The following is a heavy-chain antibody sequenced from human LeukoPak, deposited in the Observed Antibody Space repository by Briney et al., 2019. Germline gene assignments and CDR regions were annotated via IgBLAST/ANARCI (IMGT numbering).Heavy chain of an antibody. Sequence: GGSLRLSCAASGLTFSSYSMNWVRQAPGKGLEWVSYISSSSSTIYYADSVKGRFTISRDNAKNSLYLQMNSLRAEDTAVYYCARPNYDFWSGPLGDAFDIWGQGTMVTVSS. CDR3: ARPNYDFWSGPLGDAFDI. CDR1: GLTFSSYS. J-gene: IGHJ3*02. D-gene: IGHD3-3*01. V-gene: IGHV3-48*01. CDR2: ISSSSSTI.